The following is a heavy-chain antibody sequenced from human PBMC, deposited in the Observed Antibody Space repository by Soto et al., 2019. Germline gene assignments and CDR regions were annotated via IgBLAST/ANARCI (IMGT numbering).Heavy chain of an antibody. CDR1: GYTFTGHY. CDR3: GRGRSGQIVVFY. D-gene: IGHD5-12*01. CDR2: IGPESGAT. V-gene: IGHV1-2*02. J-gene: IGHJ4*02. Sequence: ASVKVSCKASGYTFTGHYIHWVRQAPEQGPEWRGEIGPESGATRYAQKFQGRVTMTRDMSITTVYMELNNLIPDDTAVYYCGRGRSGQIVVFYWGQGTPVTVSS.